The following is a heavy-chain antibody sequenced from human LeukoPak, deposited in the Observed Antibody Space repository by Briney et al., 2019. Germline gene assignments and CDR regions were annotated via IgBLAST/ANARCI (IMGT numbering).Heavy chain of an antibody. CDR3: GKSAPSGFDP. CDR2: INAGNGDA. J-gene: IGHJ5*02. V-gene: IGHV1-3*01. CDR1: GYTFTTYA. Sequence: ASVKVSCKASGYTFTTYAIHWVRQAPGRSLEWMGRINAGNGDAKYSKNFHDRTTITRDTSASTVYMELTSLRSEDTAVYYCGKSAPSGFDPWGQGTLVTVSS.